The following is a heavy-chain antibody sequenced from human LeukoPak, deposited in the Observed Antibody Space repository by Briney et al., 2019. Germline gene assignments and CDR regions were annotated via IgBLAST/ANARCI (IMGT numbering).Heavy chain of an antibody. CDR3: ARDKGANDAFDI. V-gene: IGHV3-11*04. J-gene: IGHJ3*02. CDR2: ISSSGSTI. Sequence: GGSLRLSCSASGFTFSDYYMSWIRQAPGKGLEWVSYISSSGSTIYYADSVKGRFTISRDNAKNSLYLQMNSLRVEDTAVYYCARDKGANDAFDIWGQGTMVTVSS. CDR1: GFTFSDYY.